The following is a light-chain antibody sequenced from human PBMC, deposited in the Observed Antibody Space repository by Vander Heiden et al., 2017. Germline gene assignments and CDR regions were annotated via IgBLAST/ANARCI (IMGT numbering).Light chain of an antibody. V-gene: IGLV1-47*01. CDR1: SSNIGSNY. CDR2: KND. Sequence: QSVLTQPPSASATPGQRVTIACFGGSSNIGSNYVYWYQQLPGTAPKLLIYKNDQRPSGVPDRFSGSKSGLGTSASLAVSGLRSEDEADYYCAAWDDSLSGVVFGGGTKLTVL. CDR3: AAWDDSLSGVV. J-gene: IGLJ2*01.